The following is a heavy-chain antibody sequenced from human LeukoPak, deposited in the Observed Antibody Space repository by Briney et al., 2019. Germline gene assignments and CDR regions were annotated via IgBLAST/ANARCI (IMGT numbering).Heavy chain of an antibody. CDR1: GYTFTGYY. D-gene: IGHD6-19*01. CDR2: INPNSGGT. V-gene: IGHV1-2*02. J-gene: IGHJ4*02. Sequence: ASVKVSCKASGYTFTGYYMHWVRQAPGQGLEWMGWINPNSGGTNYAQKFQGRVTMTRDTSISTAYMELRSLRSDDTAVYYCARDPAVAGTLFDYWGQGTLVTVSS. CDR3: ARDPAVAGTLFDY.